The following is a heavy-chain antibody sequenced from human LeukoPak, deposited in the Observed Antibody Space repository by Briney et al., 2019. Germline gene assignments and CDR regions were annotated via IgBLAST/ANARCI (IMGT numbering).Heavy chain of an antibody. V-gene: IGHV3-73*01. J-gene: IGHJ4*02. Sequence: GGSLRLSCAASGFSFSDAWMNWVRQASGKGLEWVGRIRSKANSYATAYAASVKGRFTISRDDSKNTAYLQMNSLKTEDTAVYYCVRDLRSADYWGQGTLVIVSS. CDR2: IRSKANSYAT. CDR1: GFSFSDAW. CDR3: VRDLRSADY. D-gene: IGHD3-10*02.